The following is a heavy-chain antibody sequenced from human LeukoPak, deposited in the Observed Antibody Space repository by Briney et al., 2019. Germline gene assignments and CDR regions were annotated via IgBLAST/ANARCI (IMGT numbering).Heavy chain of an antibody. J-gene: IGHJ4*02. CDR1: GYTFTSYG. V-gene: IGHV1-18*01. D-gene: IGHD6-19*01. CDR2: ISAYNGNT. CDR3: ARAGYSSGRYRGADFDY. Sequence: ASVKVSCKASGYTFTSYGISWVRQAPGQGLEWMGWISAYNGNTNYAQKLQGRVTMTTDTSTSTAYMELRSLRSDDTAVYYCARAGYSSGRYRGADFDYWGQGTLVTVSS.